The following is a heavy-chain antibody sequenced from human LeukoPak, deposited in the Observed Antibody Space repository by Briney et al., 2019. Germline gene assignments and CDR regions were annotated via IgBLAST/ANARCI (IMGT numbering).Heavy chain of an antibody. CDR1: GGSFSGYY. D-gene: IGHD3-10*01. CDR3: ARRGPRITMVRGVIYSWFDP. CDR2: INHSGGT. J-gene: IGHJ5*02. V-gene: IGHV4-34*01. Sequence: SETLSLTCAVYGGSFSGYYWSWIRHPPGKGLELIGEINHSGGTNYNPSLKSRVTISVDTSRNQFSLKLSSVTAADTAVYYCARRGPRITMVRGVIYSWFDPWGQGTLVTVSS.